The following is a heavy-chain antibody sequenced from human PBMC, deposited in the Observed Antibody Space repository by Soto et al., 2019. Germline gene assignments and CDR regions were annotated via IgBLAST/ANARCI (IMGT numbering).Heavy chain of an antibody. D-gene: IGHD2-2*01. CDR1: GGSISSYY. CDR3: ARHVPYCSDTSHCAYGMDV. Sequence: SETLSLTCTVSGGSISSYYWSWIRQPPGKGLEWIGYVYYSGSTNYNPSLKSRVTISVDTSKNQFSLKLSSVTAADTAVYYCARHVPYCSDTSHCAYGMDVWGQGTTVTVSS. CDR2: VYYSGST. J-gene: IGHJ6*02. V-gene: IGHV4-59*08.